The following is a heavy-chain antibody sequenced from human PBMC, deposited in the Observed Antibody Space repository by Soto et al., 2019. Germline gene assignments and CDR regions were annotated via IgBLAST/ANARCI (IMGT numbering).Heavy chain of an antibody. V-gene: IGHV1-69*01. CDR2: IIPIFGTA. D-gene: IGHD3-10*01. CDR3: ARDMVRGVQFGWFDP. Sequence: QVQLVQSGAEVKKPGSSVKVSCKASGGTFSSYAISWVRQAPGQGLEWMGGIIPIFGTANYAQKFQGRVTIAADESTSTAYMELSSLISEDTAVYYCARDMVRGVQFGWFDPWGQGTLVTVSS. CDR1: GGTFSSYA. J-gene: IGHJ5*02.